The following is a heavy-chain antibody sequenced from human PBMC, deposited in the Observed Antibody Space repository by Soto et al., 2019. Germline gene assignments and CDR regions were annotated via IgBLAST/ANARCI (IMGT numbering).Heavy chain of an antibody. V-gene: IGHV4-39*01. Sequence: QLQLQESGPGLVKPSETLSLTCTVSGGSISSSSYYWGWIRQPPGKGLEWIGSIYYSGSTYYNPSLKSRLTISVDTSKNHFSLRLSSVTAADTAVYYCARQMGSGSSYVYYYYGMDVWGPGTTVTVSS. CDR3: ARQMGSGSSYVYYYYGMDV. J-gene: IGHJ6*02. D-gene: IGHD1-26*01. CDR2: IYYSGST. CDR1: GGSISSSSYY.